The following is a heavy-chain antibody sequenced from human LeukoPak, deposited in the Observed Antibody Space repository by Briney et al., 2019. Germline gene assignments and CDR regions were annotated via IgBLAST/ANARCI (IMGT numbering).Heavy chain of an antibody. CDR1: GGSISSGDYY. V-gene: IGHV4-39*07. CDR3: ATKIAAAAEGSFQH. CDR2: IYYTGST. J-gene: IGHJ1*01. Sequence: PSQTLSLTCTVSGGSISSGDYYWSWIRQPPGKGLEWIGTIYYTGSTYYNPSLKSRVTISVDTSQNHFSLKLSSVTAADTAVYYCATKIAAAAEGSFQHWGQGTLVTVSS. D-gene: IGHD6-13*01.